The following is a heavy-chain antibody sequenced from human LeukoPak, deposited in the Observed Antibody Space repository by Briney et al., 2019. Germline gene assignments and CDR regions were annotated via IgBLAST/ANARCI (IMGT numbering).Heavy chain of an antibody. CDR1: GGSISSYH. Sequence: SETLSLTCTVSGGSISSYHWSWIRQPAGKGLKWIGRIYTSGSTNYNPSLKSRVTMSVDTSKNQFSLKLSSVTAADTAVYYCARDYYGSGSYRPFDYWGQGTPVTVSS. CDR3: ARDYYGSGSYRPFDY. CDR2: IYTSGST. V-gene: IGHV4-4*07. J-gene: IGHJ4*02. D-gene: IGHD3-10*01.